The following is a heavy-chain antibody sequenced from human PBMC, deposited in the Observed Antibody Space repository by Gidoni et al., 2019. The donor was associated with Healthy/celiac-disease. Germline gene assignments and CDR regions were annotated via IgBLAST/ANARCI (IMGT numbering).Heavy chain of an antibody. J-gene: IGHJ6*03. Sequence: QLQLQESGPGLVKPSETLSLPCTVSGGSISSSSYYWGWLRQPPGKGLEWIGSIYYSGSTYYNPSLKSRVTISVDTSKNQFSLKLSSVTAADTAVYYCARRAGRGDYYYYYMDVWGKGTTVTVSS. CDR1: GGSISSSSYY. CDR2: IYYSGST. CDR3: ARRAGRGDYYYYYMDV. V-gene: IGHV4-39*01. D-gene: IGHD2-21*01.